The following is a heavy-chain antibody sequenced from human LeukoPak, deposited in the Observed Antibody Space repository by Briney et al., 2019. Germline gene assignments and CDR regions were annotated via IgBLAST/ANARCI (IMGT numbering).Heavy chain of an antibody. V-gene: IGHV3-23*01. CDR1: GVTFSSYA. CDR3: AKDASGDGYLGWFDP. D-gene: IGHD2-2*03. CDR2: ISGSGGGA. Sequence: GGSLRLSCAASGVTFSSYAMSCVRQPPGKGLEWVSNISGSGGGAYYAESVKGRFTISRDNSKDTLYLQMNSLRPEDTAVYYCAKDASGDGYLGWFDPWGQGTLVTVSS. J-gene: IGHJ5*02.